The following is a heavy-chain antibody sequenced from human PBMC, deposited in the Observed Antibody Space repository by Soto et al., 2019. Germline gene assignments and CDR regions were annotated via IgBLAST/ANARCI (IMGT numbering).Heavy chain of an antibody. D-gene: IGHD2-2*02. V-gene: IGHV3-66*01. CDR3: ASGFEYPNYYYYYMDV. Sequence: GGSLRLSCAASGFTVSSNYMSWVRQAPGKGLEWVSVIYSGGSTYYADSVKGRFTISRDNSKNTLYLQMNSLRAEDTAVYYCASGFEYPNYYYYYMDVWGKGTTVTVSS. CDR1: GFTVSSNY. CDR2: IYSGGST. J-gene: IGHJ6*03.